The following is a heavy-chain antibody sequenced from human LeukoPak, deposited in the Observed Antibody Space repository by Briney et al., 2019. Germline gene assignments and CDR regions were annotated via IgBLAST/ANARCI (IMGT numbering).Heavy chain of an antibody. CDR3: ARDSVAGTPFDY. CDR1: GGTFSSYA. V-gene: IGHV1-69*04. D-gene: IGHD6-19*01. J-gene: IGHJ4*02. Sequence: SVKVSCKASGGTFSSYAISWVRQAPGQGLEWMGRIIPILGIANYAQESQGRVTITADKSTSAAYMELSSLRSEDTAVYYCARDSVAGTPFDYWGQGTLVTVSS. CDR2: IIPILGIA.